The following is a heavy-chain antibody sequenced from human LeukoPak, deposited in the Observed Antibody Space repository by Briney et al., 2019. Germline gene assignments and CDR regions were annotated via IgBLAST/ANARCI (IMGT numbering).Heavy chain of an antibody. V-gene: IGHV3-7*01. Sequence: GGSLRLSCVASGFAFSNYWMSWVRQAPGKGLEWVANIKQDGSEKYYVDSVKGRFTISRDNAKNSLYLQMNSLRAEDTAVYYCAREFCSTTSCYFDYWGQGTLVTVSS. CDR3: AREFCSTTSCYFDY. CDR2: IKQDGSEK. J-gene: IGHJ4*02. D-gene: IGHD2-2*01. CDR1: GFAFSNYW.